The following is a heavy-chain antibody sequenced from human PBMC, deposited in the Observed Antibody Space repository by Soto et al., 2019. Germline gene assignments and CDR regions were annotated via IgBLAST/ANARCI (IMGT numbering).Heavy chain of an antibody. CDR3: AKVDTAMVDFDY. V-gene: IGHV3-30*18. CDR2: ISYDGSNK. D-gene: IGHD5-18*01. J-gene: IGHJ4*02. Sequence: QVQLVESGGGVVQPGRSLRLSCAASGFTFSSYGMHWVRQAPGKGLEWVAVISYDGSNKYYADSVKGRFTISRDNSKNTLYLQMNSLRAEGTAVYYCAKVDTAMVDFDYWGQGTLVTVSS. CDR1: GFTFSSYG.